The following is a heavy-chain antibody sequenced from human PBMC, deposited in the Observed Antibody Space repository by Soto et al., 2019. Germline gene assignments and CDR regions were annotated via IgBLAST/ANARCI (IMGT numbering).Heavy chain of an antibody. J-gene: IGHJ4*02. D-gene: IGHD5-18*01. CDR2: IYYSGST. CDR3: ARAETAMVSDY. V-gene: IGHV4-59*01. CDR1: GGSISSYY. Sequence: QVQLQESGPGLVKPSETLSLTCTVSGGSISSYYWSWIRQPPGKGLEWIGYIYYSGSTNYNPSLKSRVTISVDTSKNQFSLKLSSVTAADTAVYYCARAETAMVSDYWGQGTLVTVSS.